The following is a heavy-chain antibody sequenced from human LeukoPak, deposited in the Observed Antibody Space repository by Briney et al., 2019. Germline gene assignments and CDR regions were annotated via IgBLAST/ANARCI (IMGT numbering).Heavy chain of an antibody. CDR1: GFTFSSYW. D-gene: IGHD2-2*01. CDR3: ARDASALY. V-gene: IGHV3-23*01. CDR2: ISGSGGST. J-gene: IGHJ4*02. Sequence: GGSLRLSCAASGFTFSSYWMNWVRQAPGKGLEWVSTISGSGGSTYYADSVKGRFTISRDNARDPLYLQMNSLRDDDTSVYFCARDASALYWGRGTLVTVSS.